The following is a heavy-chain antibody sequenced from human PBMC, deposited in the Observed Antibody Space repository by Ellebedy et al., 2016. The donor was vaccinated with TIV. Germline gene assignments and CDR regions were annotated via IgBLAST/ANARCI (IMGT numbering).Heavy chain of an antibody. CDR2: IYSGGTT. CDR1: GFTVSSNY. CDR3: ARDLMYDSSGAPGHYFDY. Sequence: GESLKISCAASGFTVSSNYMSWVRQAPGKGLDWVSVIYSGGTTYYADSVKGRFTISRDNSKNTLYLQMNSLRAEGTAVYYCARDLMYDSSGAPGHYFDYWGQGISVTVSS. V-gene: IGHV3-53*01. D-gene: IGHD3-22*01. J-gene: IGHJ4*02.